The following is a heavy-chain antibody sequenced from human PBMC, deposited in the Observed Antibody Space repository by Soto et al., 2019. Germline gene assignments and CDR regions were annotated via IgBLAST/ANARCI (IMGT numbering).Heavy chain of an antibody. CDR3: AKSHLFLLGIAARLDY. CDR1: GFTFSTYA. Sequence: GGSLRLSCAASGFTFSTYAMTWVRQAPGKGMEWVSVISNSGGDTYYADSVKGRFTISRDNSKNTMYLQMKDLRAEDTALYYCAKSHLFLLGIAARLDYWGQGALVTVSS. J-gene: IGHJ4*02. D-gene: IGHD6-6*01. V-gene: IGHV3-23*01. CDR2: ISNSGGDT.